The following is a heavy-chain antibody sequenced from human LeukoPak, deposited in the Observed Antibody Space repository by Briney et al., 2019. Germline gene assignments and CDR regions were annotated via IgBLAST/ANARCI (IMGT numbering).Heavy chain of an antibody. V-gene: IGHV4-30-2*01. CDR2: IYHSGST. D-gene: IGHD6-6*01. J-gene: IGHJ4*02. Sequence: SQTLSLTCAVSGGSISSGGYSWSWIRQPPGKGLEWIGYIYHSGSTYYNPSLKSRVTIPVDRSKNQFSLKLSSVTAADTAVYYCARTSIAARIFDYWGQGTLVTVSS. CDR1: GGSISSGGYS. CDR3: ARTSIAARIFDY.